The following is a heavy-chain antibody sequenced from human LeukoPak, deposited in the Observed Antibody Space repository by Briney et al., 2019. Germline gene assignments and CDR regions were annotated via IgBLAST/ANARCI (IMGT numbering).Heavy chain of an antibody. CDR1: GGSIRSYY. V-gene: IGHV4-4*07. CDR3: ARSYSSSWYGEGNFDY. CDR2: IYHNGGT. J-gene: IGHJ4*02. Sequence: SETLSLTCTVSGGSIRSYYWSWIRQPAGKGLEWIGRIYHNGGTNDNPSLKSRVTMSVDTSKNQFSLKLSSVTAADTAVYYCARSYSSSWYGEGNFDYWGQGTLVTVSS. D-gene: IGHD6-13*01.